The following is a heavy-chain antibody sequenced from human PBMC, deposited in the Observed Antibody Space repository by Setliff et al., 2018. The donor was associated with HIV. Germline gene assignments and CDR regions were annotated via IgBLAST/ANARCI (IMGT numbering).Heavy chain of an antibody. D-gene: IGHD3-3*01. CDR2: IIPILGVA. J-gene: IGHJ6*03. CDR1: RSTFNSHT. V-gene: IGHV1-69*02. CDR3: VRGVQSPPHYSYYYMDV. Sequence: ASVKVSCKTSRSTFNSHTINWVRQAPGQGLDWMGRIIPILGVANYAQRFQGKVTITADKSTSTAYMELTSLRFDDTAMYYCVRGVQSPPHYSYYYMDVWGEGTMVTVSS.